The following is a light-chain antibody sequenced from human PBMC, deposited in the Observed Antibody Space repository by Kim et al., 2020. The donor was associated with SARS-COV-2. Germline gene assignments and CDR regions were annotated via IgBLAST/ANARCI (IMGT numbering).Light chain of an antibody. J-gene: IGLJ3*02. Sequence: QLVLTQSPSAYASLGASVKLTCNLSSGHSTYAIAWYQQQPEKGPRYLIKLNSDGTHTKGDGIPDRFSVSSSGAERYLTISSLQSEDEADYYCQTWRSCIPSVFGGGTQLTFL. CDR2: LNSDGTH. CDR1: SGHSTYA. CDR3: QTWRSCIPSV. V-gene: IGLV4-69*01.